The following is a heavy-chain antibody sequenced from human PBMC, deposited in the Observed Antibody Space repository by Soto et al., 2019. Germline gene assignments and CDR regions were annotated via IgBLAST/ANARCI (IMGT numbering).Heavy chain of an antibody. V-gene: IGHV3-74*01. CDR3: ARDDRDYVWGSFRSFDS. J-gene: IGHJ4*02. Sequence: GGSLRLSCAASGFTFSSYWMQWVRQAPGKGPVWVSRINSDGSSTTYAESVKGRFSVSRDNAKNTLYLQMDSLKTEDTAVYFCARDDRDYVWGSFRSFDSWGQGTQVTVSS. D-gene: IGHD3-16*01. CDR1: GFTFSSYW. CDR2: INSDGSST.